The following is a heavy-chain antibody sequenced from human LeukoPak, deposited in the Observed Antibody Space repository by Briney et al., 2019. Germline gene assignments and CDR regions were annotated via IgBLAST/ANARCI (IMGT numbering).Heavy chain of an antibody. CDR2: IYTSGST. Sequence: SETLSLTCTVSGGSISSYYWSWIRQPAGKGLEWIGRIYTSGSTNYNPSLKSRVTMSVDTSKNQFSLKLSSVTAADTAVYYCARSGGSGSLLYGGHESNIFDYWGQGTLVAVSS. CDR3: ARSGGSGSLLYGGHESNIFDY. D-gene: IGHD3-10*01. J-gene: IGHJ4*02. CDR1: GGSISSYY. V-gene: IGHV4-4*07.